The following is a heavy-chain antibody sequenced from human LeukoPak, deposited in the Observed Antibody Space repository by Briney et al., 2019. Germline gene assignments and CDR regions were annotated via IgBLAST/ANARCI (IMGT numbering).Heavy chain of an antibody. V-gene: IGHV4-4*09. CDR3: ASPDFGSGSYLGS. Sequence: SETLSLTCTVSGGSISSSYWSWIRQPPGKGLEWIGYVYTSESTNYNPSLKSRVTKSIDTSKNQFSLRLRSVTAADTAVYYCASPDFGSGSYLGSWGQGTLVTVSS. D-gene: IGHD3-10*01. CDR2: VYTSEST. J-gene: IGHJ4*02. CDR1: GGSISSSY.